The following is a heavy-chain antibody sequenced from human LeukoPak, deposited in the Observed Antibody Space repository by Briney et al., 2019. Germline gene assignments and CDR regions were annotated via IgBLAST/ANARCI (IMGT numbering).Heavy chain of an antibody. V-gene: IGHV4-39*01. CDR2: IYYSGST. D-gene: IGHD5-18*01. Sequence: SETLSLTCTVSGGSISSSSYYWGWIRQPPGKGLEWIGSIYYSGSTYYNPSLKSRVTISVDTSKNQFSLKLSSVTAADTAVYYCARPVRIRGYYFDYWGQGTLVTVSS. CDR1: GGSISSSSYY. CDR3: ARPVRIRGYYFDY. J-gene: IGHJ4*02.